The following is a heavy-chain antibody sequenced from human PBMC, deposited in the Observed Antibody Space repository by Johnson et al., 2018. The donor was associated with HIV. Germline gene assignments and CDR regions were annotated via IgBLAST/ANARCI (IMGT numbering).Heavy chain of an antibody. CDR2: ISGSGGST. J-gene: IGHJ3*02. CDR1: GFTFSSYA. V-gene: IGHV3-23*04. Sequence: VQLVESGGGLVQPGGSLRLSCAASGFTFSSYAMSWVRQAPGKGLEWVSAISGSGGSTYYADSVKGRFTISRDNSKNTLYLQMNSLRAEDTALYYCANGRGSSWTPYDAFDIWGQGTMVSVPS. CDR3: ANGRGSSWTPYDAFDI. D-gene: IGHD6-13*01.